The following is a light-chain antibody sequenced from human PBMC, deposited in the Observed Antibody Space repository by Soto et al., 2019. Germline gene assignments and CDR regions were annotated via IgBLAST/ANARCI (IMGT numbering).Light chain of an antibody. CDR2: GAS. V-gene: IGKV3-11*01. J-gene: IGKJ2*01. CDR3: QQRSNWPPYT. Sequence: EIVLTQSPATLSLSPGGRATLSCRASQSVSSYLAWYQQKPGQAPRLLIYGASNRAPGIPARFSGSGSVTDFTLTISSLEPEDFSVYYCQQRSNWPPYTFGQGTKLEIK. CDR1: QSVSSY.